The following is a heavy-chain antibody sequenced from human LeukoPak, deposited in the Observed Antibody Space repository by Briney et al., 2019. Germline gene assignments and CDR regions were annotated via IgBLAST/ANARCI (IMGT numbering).Heavy chain of an antibody. CDR1: GGSISSYY. Sequence: SETLSLTCTVSGGSISSYYWSWIRQPPGKELECIGYIYNSGSTNYNPSLKSRVTISIDTSKNLFSLKLSSVTAADTAVYYCARSFASSWYDPFDIWGQGTMVTVSS. D-gene: IGHD6-13*01. CDR2: IYNSGST. CDR3: ARSFASSWYDPFDI. J-gene: IGHJ3*02. V-gene: IGHV4-59*01.